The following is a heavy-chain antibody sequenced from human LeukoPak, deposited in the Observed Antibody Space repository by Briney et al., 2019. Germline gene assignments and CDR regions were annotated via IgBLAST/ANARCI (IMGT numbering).Heavy chain of an antibody. V-gene: IGHV4-38-2*02. CDR3: ARAVLRRTPGIAAARKYFYYYMDV. Sequence: PSETLSLTCTVSGYSISSGYYWGWIRPPPGKGLECIGSIYHSGRTYYNPSLKSRVTVSVDTSKNQFSLKLSSVTAADTAVYYCARAVLRRTPGIAAARKYFYYYMDVWGKGTTVTVSS. CDR1: GYSISSGYY. D-gene: IGHD6-13*01. CDR2: IYHSGRT. J-gene: IGHJ6*03.